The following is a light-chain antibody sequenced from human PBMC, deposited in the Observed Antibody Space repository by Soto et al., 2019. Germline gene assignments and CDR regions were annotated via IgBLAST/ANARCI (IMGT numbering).Light chain of an antibody. Sequence: IVITQSPATLSVSLGDRATLSCRARQSVSTYLSLYQQKPGQAPRLLIYGASTRATGIPARFSGSGSETDFTLTISSLQSEDFAVYYCQQYDSWPPSYTFGQGTKLEIK. CDR3: QQYDSWPPSYT. CDR2: GAS. J-gene: IGKJ2*01. CDR1: QSVSTY. V-gene: IGKV3-15*01.